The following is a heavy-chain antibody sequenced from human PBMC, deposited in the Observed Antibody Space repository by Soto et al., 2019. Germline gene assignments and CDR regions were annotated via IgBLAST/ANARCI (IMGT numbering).Heavy chain of an antibody. CDR2: IYYSGST. D-gene: IGHD3-16*02. CDR1: GGSVSSGSYY. CDR3: ARGNTWGLRLGELSPPGWFDP. J-gene: IGHJ5*02. Sequence: PSETLSLTCTVSGGSVSSGSYYWSWIRQPPGKGLEWIGYIYYSGSTNYNPSLKSRVTISVDTSKNQFSLKLSSVTAADTAVYYCARGNTWGLRLGELSPPGWFDPWGQGTLVTVSS. V-gene: IGHV4-61*01.